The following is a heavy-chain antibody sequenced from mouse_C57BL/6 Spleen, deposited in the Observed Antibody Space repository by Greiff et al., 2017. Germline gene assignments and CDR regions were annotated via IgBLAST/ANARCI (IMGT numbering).Heavy chain of an antibody. J-gene: IGHJ3*01. Sequence: EVQLQQSGAELVRPGASVKLSCTASGFNIKDYYMHWVKQRPEQGLEWIGRIDPEDGDTEYAPKFQGKATMTADTSSNTAYLQLSSLTSEDTAVYYCTTEEYYGSSPAWFAYWGQGTLVTVSA. CDR2: IDPEDGDT. D-gene: IGHD1-1*01. V-gene: IGHV14-1*01. CDR1: GFNIKDYY. CDR3: TTEEYYGSSPAWFAY.